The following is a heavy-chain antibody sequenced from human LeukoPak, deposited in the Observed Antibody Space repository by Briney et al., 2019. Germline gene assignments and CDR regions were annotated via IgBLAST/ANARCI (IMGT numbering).Heavy chain of an antibody. CDR2: IIPILGIA. CDR3: ARDGGNYDKRWFDP. D-gene: IGHD1-7*01. J-gene: IGHJ5*02. Sequence: SVKVSCKASGYTFTSYGISRVRQAPGQGLEWMGRIIPILGIANYAQKFQGRVTITADKSTSTAYMELSSLRSEDTAVYYCARDGGNYDKRWFDPWGQGTLVTVSS. V-gene: IGHV1-69*04. CDR1: GYTFTSYG.